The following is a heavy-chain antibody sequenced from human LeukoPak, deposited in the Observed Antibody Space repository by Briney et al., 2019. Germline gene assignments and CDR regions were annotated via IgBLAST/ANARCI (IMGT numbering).Heavy chain of an antibody. V-gene: IGHV3-21*01. Sequence: PGGSLRLSCAVSGFTFDDYAMHWVRQVPGKGLEWVSSISSSSSYIYYADSVKGRFTISRDNAKNSLYLQMNSLRAEDTAVYYCARDHFRGITMVRGVYFDYWGQGTLVTVSS. CDR1: GFTFDDYA. CDR3: ARDHFRGITMVRGVYFDY. J-gene: IGHJ4*02. CDR2: ISSSSSYI. D-gene: IGHD3-10*01.